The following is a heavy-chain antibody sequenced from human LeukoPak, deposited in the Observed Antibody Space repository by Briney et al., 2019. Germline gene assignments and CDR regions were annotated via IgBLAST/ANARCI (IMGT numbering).Heavy chain of an antibody. CDR3: ARGGWELPLHFDY. D-gene: IGHD1-26*01. Sequence: PSQTLSLTCAVSGGSISSGGYSWSWIRQPPGKGLEWIGYIYHSGSTYYNPFLKSRVTISVDRSKNQFSLKLTSVTAADTAVYYCARGGWELPLHFDYWGQGTLVTVSS. CDR1: GGSISSGGYS. J-gene: IGHJ4*02. CDR2: IYHSGST. V-gene: IGHV4-30-2*01.